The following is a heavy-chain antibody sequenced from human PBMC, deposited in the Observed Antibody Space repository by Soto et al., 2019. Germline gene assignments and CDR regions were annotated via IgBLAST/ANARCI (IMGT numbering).Heavy chain of an antibody. CDR1: GGSFSGYY. J-gene: IGHJ1*01. D-gene: IGHD2-21*01. CDR3: ARGFLGSRISRAENFQH. CDR2: INHSGST. V-gene: IGHV4-34*01. Sequence: SETLSLTCAVYGGSFSGYYWSWIRQPPGKGLEWIGEINHSGSTNYNPSLKSRVTISVDTSKNQFSLKLSSVTAADTAVYYCARGFLGSRISRAENFQHWGQGTLVTVSS.